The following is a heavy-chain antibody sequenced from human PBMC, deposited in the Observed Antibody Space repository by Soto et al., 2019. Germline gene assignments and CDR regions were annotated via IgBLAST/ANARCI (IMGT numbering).Heavy chain of an antibody. CDR1: GYTFTSYA. J-gene: IGHJ6*02. CDR3: ARLSTTGTTDSFYYYYYGMDV. Sequence: GASVKVSCKASGYTFTSYAMHWVRQAPGQRLEWMGWINAGNGNTKYSQKFQGRVTITRDTSASTAYMELSSLRSEDTAVYYCARLSTTGTTDSFYYYYYGMDVWGQGTTVTV. CDR2: INAGNGNT. V-gene: IGHV1-3*01. D-gene: IGHD1-1*01.